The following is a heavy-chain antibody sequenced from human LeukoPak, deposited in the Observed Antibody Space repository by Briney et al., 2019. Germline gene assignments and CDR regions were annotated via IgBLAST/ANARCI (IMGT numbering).Heavy chain of an antibody. V-gene: IGHV1-46*01. CDR3: ARDGYGEDYYYMDV. Sequence: ASVKVSCKASGYTFTNYYMHWVRQAPGQGLEWMGIINRSGGRTIYAQKFQGRVTMTRDTSTSTVYMELSSLRSEDTAVHYCARDGYGEDYYYMDVWGKGTTVTISS. CDR1: GYTFTNYY. CDR2: INRSGGRT. D-gene: IGHD4-17*01. J-gene: IGHJ6*03.